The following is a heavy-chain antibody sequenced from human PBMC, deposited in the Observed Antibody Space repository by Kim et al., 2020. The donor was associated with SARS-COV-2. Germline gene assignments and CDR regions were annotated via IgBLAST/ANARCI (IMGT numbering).Heavy chain of an antibody. J-gene: IGHJ4*02. V-gene: IGHV4-34*01. CDR2: INHSGST. CDR3: ARGRSLYYYDSSGSITFDY. D-gene: IGHD3-22*01. CDR1: GGSFSGYY. Sequence: SETLSLTCAVYGGSFSGYYWSWIRQPPGKGLEWIGEINHSGSTNYNPSLKSRVTISVDTSKNQFSLKLSSVTAADTAVYYCARGRSLYYYDSSGSITFDYWGQGTLVTVSS.